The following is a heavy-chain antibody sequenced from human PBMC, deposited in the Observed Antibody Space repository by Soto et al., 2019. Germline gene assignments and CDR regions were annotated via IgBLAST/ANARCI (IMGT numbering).Heavy chain of an antibody. CDR3: AGATGPFDY. D-gene: IGHD5-12*01. CDR2: INHSGST. Sequence: QVQLQQWGAGLLKPSETLSLTCAVYGGSFSGYYWSWIRQPPGKGLEWIWEINHSGSTNYNPSLKSRVTLSVDTSKNQFSLKLSSVTAADTAVYYCAGATGPFDYLGQGTLVTVSS. J-gene: IGHJ4*02. CDR1: GGSFSGYY. V-gene: IGHV4-34*01.